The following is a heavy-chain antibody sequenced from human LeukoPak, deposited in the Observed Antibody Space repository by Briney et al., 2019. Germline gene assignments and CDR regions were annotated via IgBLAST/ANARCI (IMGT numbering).Heavy chain of an antibody. Sequence: GASVKVSCKASGYTFTSYAMHWVRQAPGQRLEWMGWINAGNGNTKYSQKFQGRVTITRDTSASTAYMELSSLRSEDTAVYYCARGGRLTYNWNVEAFDIWGQGTMVTVSS. V-gene: IGHV1-3*01. D-gene: IGHD1-1*01. CDR1: GYTFTSYA. CDR3: ARGGRLTYNWNVEAFDI. J-gene: IGHJ3*02. CDR2: INAGNGNT.